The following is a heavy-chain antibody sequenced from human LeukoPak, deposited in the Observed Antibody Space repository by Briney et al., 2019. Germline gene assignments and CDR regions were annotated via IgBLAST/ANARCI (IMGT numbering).Heavy chain of an antibody. V-gene: IGHV5-51*01. J-gene: IGHJ5*02. CDR2: IYPGDSDT. CDR3: ARRSPIAVAGENWFDP. D-gene: IGHD6-19*01. Sequence: GESLQISCQGSGYSFTSYWIGWVRQMPGKGLEWMGIIYPGDSDTRYSPSFQGQVTISADKSISTAYLQWSSLRASDTAMYYCARRSPIAVAGENWFDPWGQGTLVTVSS. CDR1: GYSFTSYW.